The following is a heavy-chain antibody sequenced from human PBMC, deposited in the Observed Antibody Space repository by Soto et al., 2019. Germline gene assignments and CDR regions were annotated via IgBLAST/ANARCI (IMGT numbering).Heavy chain of an antibody. CDR2: VWYDGRNK. J-gene: IGHJ6*02. Sequence: QVQVVESGGGVVQPGRSLRLSCAASGFTFSSHGMHWVRQAPGKGLEWVALVWYDGRNKDYADSVKGRFTISRDNSKNTLYLQMNRLRDDDTAVYYCVRAAGYSGNDYVYYYGMDVWGQGTTVTVSS. V-gene: IGHV3-33*01. CDR1: GFTFSSHG. D-gene: IGHD5-12*01. CDR3: VRAAGYSGNDYVYYYGMDV.